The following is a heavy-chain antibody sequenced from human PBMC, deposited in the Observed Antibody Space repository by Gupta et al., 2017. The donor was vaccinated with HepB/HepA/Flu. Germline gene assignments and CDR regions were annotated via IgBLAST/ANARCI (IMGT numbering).Heavy chain of an antibody. Sequence: EVQLVESGGGLVQPGGSLRLSCAASGFTVSGNYMTWVRQAPGKGLEWVSVIYSGGSIFYADSVKGRFTISRDNSKNTLYLQMNSLRVEDTAVYYCARGPDSSSFDYWGQGTLVTVSS. CDR1: GFTVSGNY. J-gene: IGHJ4*02. V-gene: IGHV3-66*01. CDR2: IYSGGSI. D-gene: IGHD6-13*01. CDR3: ARGPDSSSFDY.